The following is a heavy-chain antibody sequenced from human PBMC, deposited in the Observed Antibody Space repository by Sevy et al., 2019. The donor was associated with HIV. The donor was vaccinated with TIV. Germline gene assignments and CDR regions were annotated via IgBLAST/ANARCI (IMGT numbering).Heavy chain of an antibody. D-gene: IGHD3-3*01. V-gene: IGHV3-21*01. CDR3: ARDKTILEGRYGMDV. CDR1: GFSFSDYN. CDR2: ISSGSGYI. J-gene: IGHJ6*02. Sequence: GGSLRLSCAASGFSFSDYNMNWVRQAPGKGLEWVSFISSGSGYIYYEDSMKGRFTISRDNAKNSLYLQLNSLRAEETAVYYCARDKTILEGRYGMDVWGQGTTVTVSS.